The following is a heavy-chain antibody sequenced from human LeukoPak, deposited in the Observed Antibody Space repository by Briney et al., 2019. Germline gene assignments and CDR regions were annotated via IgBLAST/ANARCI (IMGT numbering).Heavy chain of an antibody. CDR1: GFTFSSYE. CDR3: ARGPAGLAY. CDR2: IYSGGST. Sequence: GGSLRLSCAASGFTFSSYEMNWVRQAPGKGLEWVSVIYSGGSTYYADSVKGRFTISRDNSKNTLYLQMNSLRAEDTAVYYCARGPAGLAYWGQGTLVTVSS. J-gene: IGHJ4*02. D-gene: IGHD6-19*01. V-gene: IGHV3-53*01.